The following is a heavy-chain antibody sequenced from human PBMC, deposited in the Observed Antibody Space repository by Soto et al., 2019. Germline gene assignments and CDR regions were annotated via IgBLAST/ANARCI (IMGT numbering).Heavy chain of an antibody. V-gene: IGHV2-5*02. CDR3: AHYSSGRFDY. D-gene: IGHD3-10*01. CDR2: VYWDDDK. Sequence: GLDLEWLALVYWDDDKRYSPSLKSRLTITKDTSKNQVVLTMTNMDPVDTATYYCAHYSSGRFDYWGQGTLVTVSS. J-gene: IGHJ4*02.